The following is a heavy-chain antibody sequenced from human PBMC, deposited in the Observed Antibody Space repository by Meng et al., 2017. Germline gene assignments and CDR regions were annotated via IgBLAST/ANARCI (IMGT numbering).Heavy chain of an antibody. CDR2: IYYSGST. Sequence: QLRLQESGPGRVKPSETLSLTCTVSGGSISSSSYYWGWIRQPPRKGLEWIGIIYYSGSTYYNPSLKSRVTISVDTSNNQFSLKLSSVTAADTAVYYCARGHNDYGDYPNWFDPWGQGTLVTVSS. V-gene: IGHV4-39*07. J-gene: IGHJ5*02. CDR3: ARGHNDYGDYPNWFDP. CDR1: GGSISSSSYY. D-gene: IGHD4-17*01.